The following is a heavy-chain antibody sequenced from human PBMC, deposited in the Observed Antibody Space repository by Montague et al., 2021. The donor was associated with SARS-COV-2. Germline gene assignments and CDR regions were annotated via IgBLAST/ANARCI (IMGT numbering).Heavy chain of an antibody. CDR3: AKGLSSGSYYSSYFDY. J-gene: IGHJ4*02. CDR1: GFTFSSYA. D-gene: IGHD3-10*01. CDR2: ISGSGGST. Sequence: SLSLSFAVSGFTFSSYAMSWVRQAPGKGLEWVSVISGSGGSTYYADSVKGRFTISRDNSKNTLYLQMNSLRAEDTAVYYCAKGLSSGSYYSSYFDYWGQGTLVTVSS. V-gene: IGHV3-23*01.